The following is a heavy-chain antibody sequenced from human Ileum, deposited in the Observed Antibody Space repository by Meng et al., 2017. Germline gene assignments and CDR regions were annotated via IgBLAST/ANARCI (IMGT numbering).Heavy chain of an antibody. J-gene: IGHJ4*02. CDR1: GASVSSNNDG. CDR2: GST. D-gene: IGHD7-27*01. Sequence: QMQRQGAVLGLVRPWETLTLTCTVSGASVSSNNDGWGWIRQPPGKGLEWIGYGSTNHNPSLKSRVTISVDTSKNQFFLTLNSVTAADTAIYYCARDHWGSLDYWGQGILVTVSS. CDR3: ARDHWGSLDY. V-gene: IGHV4-61*01.